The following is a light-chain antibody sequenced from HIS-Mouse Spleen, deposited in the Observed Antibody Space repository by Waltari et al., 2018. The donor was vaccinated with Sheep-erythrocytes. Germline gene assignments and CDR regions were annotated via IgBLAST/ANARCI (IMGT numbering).Light chain of an antibody. Sequence: DIQLTQSPSFLSASVGDRVTITCRASQGISSYLAWYQQKPGTAPKLLIYAASTLQSWVPSRFGGSGSGTEFTLTISSQQPEDFATYYCQQLNSYPHTFGQGTKLEIK. CDR3: QQLNSYPHT. CDR1: QGISSY. CDR2: AAS. J-gene: IGKJ2*01. V-gene: IGKV1-9*01.